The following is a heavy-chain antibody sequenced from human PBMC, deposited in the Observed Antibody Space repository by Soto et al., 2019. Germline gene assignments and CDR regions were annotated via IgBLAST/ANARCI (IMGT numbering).Heavy chain of an antibody. D-gene: IGHD1-26*01. CDR2: IYYSGST. CDR3: ARDLRGSYFGRGGMDV. CDR1: GGSVSSGSYY. Sequence: QVQLHESGPALVKPSETLSLTCTVSGGSVSSGSYYWSWIRQPPGRGLEWIGYIYYSGSTNYNPSLKSRVTISVDTSKNQFSLKLSSVTAADTAVYYCARDLRGSYFGRGGMDVWGQGTTVTVSS. J-gene: IGHJ6*02. V-gene: IGHV4-61*01.